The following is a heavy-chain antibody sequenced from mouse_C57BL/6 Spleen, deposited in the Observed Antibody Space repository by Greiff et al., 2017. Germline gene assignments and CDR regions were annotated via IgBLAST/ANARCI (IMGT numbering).Heavy chain of an antibody. CDR3: TAQATDLDY. CDR2: IRLKSDNYAT. D-gene: IGHD3-2*02. Sequence: EVQLVESGGGLVQPGGSMKLSCVASGFTFSNYWMNWVRQSPEKGLEWVAQIRLKSDNYATHYAESVKGRFTISRDDSKSSVYLQMNNLRAEDTGIYYCTAQATDLDYWGQGTTLTVSS. V-gene: IGHV6-3*01. CDR1: GFTFSNYW. J-gene: IGHJ2*01.